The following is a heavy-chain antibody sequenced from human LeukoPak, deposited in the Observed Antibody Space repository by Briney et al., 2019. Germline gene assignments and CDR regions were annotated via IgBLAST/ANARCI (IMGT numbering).Heavy chain of an antibody. V-gene: IGHV3-33*01. J-gene: IGHJ4*02. Sequence: PGTSLRLSCAASGFTFSRYGMHWVRQAPGKGLEWVAVIWEDGSNIYYADSVKGRFTISRDNSKNTLYLQMNSLRAEDTAVYYCARVGYNSGWYEYWGQGTLVTVSS. CDR3: ARVGYNSGWYEY. D-gene: IGHD6-19*01. CDR2: IWEDGSNI. CDR1: GFTFSRYG.